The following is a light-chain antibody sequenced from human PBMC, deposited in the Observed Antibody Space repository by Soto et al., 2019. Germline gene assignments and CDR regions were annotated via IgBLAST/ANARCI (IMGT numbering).Light chain of an antibody. CDR3: QEYNSYSGT. Sequence: AIQLTQSPSSLSASVGERVTLTCRASQVIKNDLSWYKQRPGRDPKLLSYVASNLQSGVPSRFGGSGSGTEFTLSISSLQPDDFEIYYCQEYNSYSGTFGPGTKVDIK. V-gene: IGKV1-6*01. CDR2: VAS. CDR1: QVIKND. J-gene: IGKJ1*01.